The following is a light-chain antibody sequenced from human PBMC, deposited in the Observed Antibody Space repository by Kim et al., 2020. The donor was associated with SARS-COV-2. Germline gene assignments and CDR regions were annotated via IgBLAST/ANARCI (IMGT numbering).Light chain of an antibody. CDR3: QQTYSLSYT. CDR1: QNIVTF. CDR2: AAS. V-gene: IGKV1-39*01. Sequence: SASVGDRVTITCRASQNIVTFFNWYQHKPGEDPKLLIYAASNLQSGVPSRFSGSGSGTDFTLTISSLQPEDFATYYCQQTYSLSYTFGQGTKLEI. J-gene: IGKJ2*01.